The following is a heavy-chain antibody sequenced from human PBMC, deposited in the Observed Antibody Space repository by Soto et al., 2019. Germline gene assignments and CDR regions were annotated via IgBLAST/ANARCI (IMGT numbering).Heavy chain of an antibody. Sequence: QVQLVQSGGEVKKPGASVTVSCKASGYTFINYHITWVRQAPGQGLEWMAWINTYNGMTDYAQRFQGRVTMTRDTSTSTAFMELRNPESDDTAVYFCAKSPRGEMATDWGQGTLVIVSS. CDR2: INTYNGMT. CDR1: GYTFINYH. V-gene: IGHV1-18*01. D-gene: IGHD2-21*01. CDR3: AKSPRGEMATD. J-gene: IGHJ4*02.